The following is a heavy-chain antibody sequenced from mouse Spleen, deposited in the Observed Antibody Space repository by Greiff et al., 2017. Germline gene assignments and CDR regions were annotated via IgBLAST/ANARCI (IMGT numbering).Heavy chain of an antibody. V-gene: IGHV5-17*01. CDR1: GFTFSDYG. Sequence: EVQGVESGGGLVKPGGSLKLSCAASGFTFSDYGMHWVRQAPEKGLEWVAYISSGSSTIYYADTVKGRFTISRDNAKNTLFLQMTSLRSEDTAMYYCARDGLGLYYYAMDYWGQGTSVTVSS. D-gene: IGHD2-14*01. CDR3: ARDGLGLYYYAMDY. CDR2: ISSGSSTI. J-gene: IGHJ4*01.